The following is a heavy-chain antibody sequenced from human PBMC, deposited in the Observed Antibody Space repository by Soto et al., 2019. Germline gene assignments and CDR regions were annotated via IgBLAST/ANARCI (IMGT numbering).Heavy chain of an antibody. CDR2: ISSSSSYI. CDR1: GFTFSSYS. J-gene: IGHJ4*02. CDR3: ARDKRSSGWYEDY. V-gene: IGHV3-21*01. D-gene: IGHD6-19*01. Sequence: EVQLVESGGGLVKPGGSLRLSCAASGFTFSSYSMNWVRQAPGKGLEWVSSISSSSSYIYYADSVKGRFTISRDNAKNSLYLQMNSLRAEDTAVYYCARDKRSSGWYEDYWGQVTLVTVSS.